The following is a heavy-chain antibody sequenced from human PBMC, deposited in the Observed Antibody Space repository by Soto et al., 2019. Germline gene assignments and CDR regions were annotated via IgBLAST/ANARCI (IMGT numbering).Heavy chain of an antibody. D-gene: IGHD3-16*01. CDR3: ARDSHWQQTKDRWGGGYMDV. J-gene: IGHJ6*03. V-gene: IGHV4-31*11. CDR1: GGSISNGGYY. Sequence: QVQLQESGPGLVKPSQTLSLTCAVSGGSISNGGYYWSWIRQHPGKDLEWIGSIYFSGSTYNNPYLKGRVTILVATTKNQFTRKLSLVMAAETAVDYCARDSHWQQTKDRWGGGYMDVWGKGTTVTVSS. CDR2: IYFSGST.